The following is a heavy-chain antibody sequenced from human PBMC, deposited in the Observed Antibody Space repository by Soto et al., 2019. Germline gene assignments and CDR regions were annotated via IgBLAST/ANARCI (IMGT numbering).Heavy chain of an antibody. Sequence: PSETLSLTCTVSGDSISSGDYYWSWIRQHPGKGLEWIGYIYYSGSTYYNPSLKSRVTISVDTSKNQFFLKLRSVTAADTAVYYCAREDNWNEAWFDPWGRGTLVTVSS. CDR3: AREDNWNEAWFDP. V-gene: IGHV4-31*03. J-gene: IGHJ5*02. CDR2: IYYSGST. D-gene: IGHD1-20*01. CDR1: GDSISSGDYY.